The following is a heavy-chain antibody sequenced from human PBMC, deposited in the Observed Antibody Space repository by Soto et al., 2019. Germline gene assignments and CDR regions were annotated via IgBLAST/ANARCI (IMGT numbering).Heavy chain of an antibody. CDR1: GFTFSSYG. D-gene: IGHD1-7*01. J-gene: IGHJ3*01. V-gene: IGHV3-23*01. Sequence: PGGSLRLSCAASGFTFSSYGMSWVLQAPGEGLEWVSAISRNGGSTNYADSVKGRFTISRDNSKNTLYLQMDSLRAEDTAVYYCAKGALTGTTADAVDVWGQGTMVTVSS. CDR3: AKGALTGTTADAVDV. CDR2: ISRNGGST.